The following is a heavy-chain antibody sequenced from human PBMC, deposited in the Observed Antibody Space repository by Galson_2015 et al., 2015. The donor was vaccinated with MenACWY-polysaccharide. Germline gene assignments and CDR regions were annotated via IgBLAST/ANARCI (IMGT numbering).Heavy chain of an antibody. CDR2: IQYDGSKI. D-gene: IGHD2-15*01. V-gene: IGHV3-33*01. J-gene: IGHJ3*02. CDR1: GSRFSHSG. CDR3: AREGSRIVFHAFDT. Sequence: SLRLSCAASGSRFSHSGMHWVRQAPGKGLEWVAVIQYDGSKIVYADSVRGRFTISRDTSKNTLFLEMNSLGAEDTAVYYCAREGSRIVFHAFDTWGQGTMGTVPS.